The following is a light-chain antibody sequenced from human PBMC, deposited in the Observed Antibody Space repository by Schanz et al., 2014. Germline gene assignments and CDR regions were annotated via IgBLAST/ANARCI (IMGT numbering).Light chain of an antibody. CDR2: GAS. Sequence: VMTQSPATLPVSPGERATVSCRASQSVSSSYLAWYQQKPSQAPRLLIYGASSSATGIPARFGGSGSGTDFTLTISRLAPEDFAVYYCQQYGSSPHTFGQGTKLEIK. CDR1: QSVSSSY. V-gene: IGKV3-20*01. J-gene: IGKJ2*01. CDR3: QQYGSSPHT.